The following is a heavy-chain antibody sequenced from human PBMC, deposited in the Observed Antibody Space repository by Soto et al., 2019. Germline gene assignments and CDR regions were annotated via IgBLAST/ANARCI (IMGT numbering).Heavy chain of an antibody. CDR3: GRGRSGQLVVFY. V-gene: IGHV1-2*02. D-gene: IGHD3-10*01. CDR2: IGPASGDT. Sequence: ASVKVSCKASGYTFTGHYIHWVRQAPGQGPEWMGEIGPASGDTRYAQKFQGRVTMTRDTSITTVYMELNNLSPDDTAVYYCGRGRSGQLVVFYWGQGTPVTVPQ. J-gene: IGHJ4*02. CDR1: GYTFTGHY.